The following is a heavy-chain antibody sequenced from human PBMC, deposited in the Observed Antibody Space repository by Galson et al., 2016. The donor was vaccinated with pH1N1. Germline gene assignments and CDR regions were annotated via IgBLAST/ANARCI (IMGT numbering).Heavy chain of an antibody. J-gene: IGHJ4*02. V-gene: IGHV2-5*01. CDR3: AHLGYGDYVGYFDY. Sequence: PALVKPTQTLTLTCTFSGFSLRTSGLGVGWIRRPPGKALEWLAVIYWNDDKRYSQCLQSRRTITKNTSKNPVCLTMTNIDPVDTATYYCAHLGYGDYVGYFDYWGQGTLVTVSS. CDR2: IYWNDDK. D-gene: IGHD4-17*01. CDR1: GFSLRTSGLG.